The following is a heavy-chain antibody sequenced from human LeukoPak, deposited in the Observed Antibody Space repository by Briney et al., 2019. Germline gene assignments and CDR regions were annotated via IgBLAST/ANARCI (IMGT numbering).Heavy chain of an antibody. CDR1: GGSLSISSDY. CDR3: ASHQVSLYDILTGYDY. Sequence: PSESLSLSCTVSGGSLSISSDYCGWIRQPPGEGLEWIGCIYYSEITHYNPSLKSRVTISVATSKNQFSLKLSSVTAALTAVYYCASHQVSLYDILTGYDYWGQGTLVTVSS. CDR2: IYYSEIT. V-gene: IGHV4-39*01. J-gene: IGHJ4*02. D-gene: IGHD3-9*01.